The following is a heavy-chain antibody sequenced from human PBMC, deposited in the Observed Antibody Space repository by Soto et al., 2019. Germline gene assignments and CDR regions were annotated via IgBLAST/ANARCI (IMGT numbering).Heavy chain of an antibody. D-gene: IGHD3-10*01. CDR2: IYYSGST. V-gene: IGHV4-39*01. Sequence: ETLSLTCTVSGGSISSSSYYWGWIRQPPGKGLEWIGSIYYSGSTYYNPSLKSRVTISVDTSKNQFSLKLSSVTAADTAVYYCARHIGNVVWFGESYYFDYWGQGTLVTVSS. CDR1: GGSISSSSYY. CDR3: ARHIGNVVWFGESYYFDY. J-gene: IGHJ4*02.